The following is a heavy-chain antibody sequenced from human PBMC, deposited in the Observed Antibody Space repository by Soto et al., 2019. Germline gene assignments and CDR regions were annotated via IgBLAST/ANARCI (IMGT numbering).Heavy chain of an antibody. V-gene: IGHV4-4*07. CDR2: IYTSGTT. Sequence: ETLSLTCTVSGDSINNYSWSWIRQPAGKGLEWIGRIYTSGTTNYNPSLKSRITMSVDTSKNQFSLKLSSVTAADTAVYYCAGYNYGSYAFDIWGQGTMVTVSS. CDR1: GDSINNYS. D-gene: IGHD3-10*01. J-gene: IGHJ3*02. CDR3: AGYNYGSYAFDI.